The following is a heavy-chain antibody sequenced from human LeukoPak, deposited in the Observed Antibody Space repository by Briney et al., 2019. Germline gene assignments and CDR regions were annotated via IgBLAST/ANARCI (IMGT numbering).Heavy chain of an antibody. CDR3: ARDRIAVAGISWYFDL. D-gene: IGHD6-19*01. CDR1: GYTFTSYG. V-gene: IGHV1-18*01. J-gene: IGHJ2*01. CDR2: ISAYNDNT. Sequence: GASVTVSCKASGYTFTSYGISWVRQAPGQGLEWMGWISAYNDNTNYAQKLQGRVTMTTDTSTSTAYMELRSLRSDDTAVYYCARDRIAVAGISWYFDLWGRGTLVTVSS.